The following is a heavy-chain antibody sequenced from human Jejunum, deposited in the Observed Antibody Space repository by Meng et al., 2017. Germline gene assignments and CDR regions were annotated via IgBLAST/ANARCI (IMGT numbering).Heavy chain of an antibody. CDR2: INGGGDTT. Sequence: QLLGSGGGLAQPGESLRLSCGGSGFAFGDYAMTWVRRAPGKGLEWVSAINGGGDTTYNADSVRGRFSISRDNSKNTLYLQMNSLTVDDTAIYYCAKGPGGLVGGSNDFWGQGTLVTVSS. CDR3: AKGPGGLVGGSNDF. J-gene: IGHJ4*02. D-gene: IGHD1-26*01. CDR1: GFAFGDYA. V-gene: IGHV3-23*01.